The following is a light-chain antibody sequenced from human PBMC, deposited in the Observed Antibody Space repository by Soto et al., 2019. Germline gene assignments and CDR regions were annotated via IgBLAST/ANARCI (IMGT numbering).Light chain of an antibody. CDR2: AVS. CDR1: QSVSSN. Sequence: EIMMTQSPGTLSASPGERATLSCRASQSVSSNLAWYQQKPGQAPRLLIYAVSTRATGIPARFSGSGSGTEFTLTISSLQSEDFAFYYCQKYNKWPLTFGQGTKVEIK. CDR3: QKYNKWPLT. V-gene: IGKV3-15*01. J-gene: IGKJ1*01.